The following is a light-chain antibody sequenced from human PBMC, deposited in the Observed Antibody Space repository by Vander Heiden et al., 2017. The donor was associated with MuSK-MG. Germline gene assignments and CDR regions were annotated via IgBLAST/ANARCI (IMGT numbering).Light chain of an antibody. CDR3: QQSYSTPLT. Sequence: DIQMTQPPSSLSASVGDRVTITCRASQSISSYLNWYQQKPGKAPKRLIDAASSLQSGVPARFSGRGSGTDCTLTSSSLQPEDFATYYCQQSYSTPLTFGGGTKVEIK. J-gene: IGKJ4*02. V-gene: IGKV1-39*01. CDR1: QSISSY. CDR2: AAS.